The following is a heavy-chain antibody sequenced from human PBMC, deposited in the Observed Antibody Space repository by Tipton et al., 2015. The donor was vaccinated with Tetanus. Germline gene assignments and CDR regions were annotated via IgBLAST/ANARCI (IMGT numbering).Heavy chain of an antibody. J-gene: IGHJ3*02. V-gene: IGHV3-30*18. CDR1: GFRFYAYG. CDR2: TSFDGKTN. D-gene: IGHD2-15*01. Sequence: SLRLSCAASGFRFYAYGLHWVRQALGKGPEWVAITSFDGKTNFYADSVKGRFIISRDNSKNTVYLQMNSLRAEDTAVYYCAKEKLLVDTFDIWGQGTMVTVSS. CDR3: AKEKLLVDTFDI.